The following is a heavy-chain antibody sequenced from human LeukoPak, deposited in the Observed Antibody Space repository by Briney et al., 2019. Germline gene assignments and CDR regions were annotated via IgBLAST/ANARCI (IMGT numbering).Heavy chain of an antibody. CDR2: TSHIGST. J-gene: IGHJ6*02. CDR3: ARDSYYGMDV. CDR1: GGSMTSYY. V-gene: IGHV4-59*01. Sequence: SETLSLTCTVSGGSMTSYYWSWIRQPPGKGLEWIGFTSHIGSTNYNSSLRSRVTFSVDTSKSQFSLNLRSVTAADTAVYYCARDSYYGMDVWGQGTTVIVSS.